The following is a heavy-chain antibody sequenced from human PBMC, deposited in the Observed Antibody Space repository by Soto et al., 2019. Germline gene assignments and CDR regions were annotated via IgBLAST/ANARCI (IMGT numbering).Heavy chain of an antibody. V-gene: IGHV4-30-4*01. CDR3: ARVSGHYYYGVDV. CDR1: GGSISNGDYY. J-gene: IGHJ6*02. CDR2: IYNGGNT. Sequence: QVQLQESGPGLVKPSETLSLTCNVFGGSISNGDYYWSWIRQPPGKGLQYIGYIYNGGNTNYNPPLKSRLTMSIDRAATPFSLTLTCATAADTAVYPCARVSGHYYYGVDVWGQGTTVIVSS.